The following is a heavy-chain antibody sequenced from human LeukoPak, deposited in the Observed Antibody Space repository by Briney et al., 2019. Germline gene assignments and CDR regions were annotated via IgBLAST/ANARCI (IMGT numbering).Heavy chain of an antibody. Sequence: GGSLRLSCAASGFTFSSYSMNWARQAPGKGLEWVSSISSSSSYIYYADSVKGRFTISRDNAKNSLYLQMNSLRAEDTAVYYCARDQVAMAAPHGYDYWGQGALVTVSS. D-gene: IGHD6-6*01. CDR1: GFTFSSYS. J-gene: IGHJ4*02. CDR3: ARDQVAMAAPHGYDY. V-gene: IGHV3-21*01. CDR2: ISSSSSYI.